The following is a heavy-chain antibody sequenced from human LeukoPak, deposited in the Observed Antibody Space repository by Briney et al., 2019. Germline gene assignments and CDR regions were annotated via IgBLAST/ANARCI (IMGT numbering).Heavy chain of an antibody. J-gene: IGHJ6*02. D-gene: IGHD3-22*01. Sequence: GGSLRLSWAASGFTFSSHDMHWVRQATGKGLEWVSAIGTGGDTYYVDAVKGRFTISRENAKNSLYLQMNSLRAGDTAVYYCARGPRYGSSGYPNYGMDVWGQGTTVTVSS. CDR2: IGTGGDT. CDR1: GFTFSSHD. V-gene: IGHV3-13*01. CDR3: ARGPRYGSSGYPNYGMDV.